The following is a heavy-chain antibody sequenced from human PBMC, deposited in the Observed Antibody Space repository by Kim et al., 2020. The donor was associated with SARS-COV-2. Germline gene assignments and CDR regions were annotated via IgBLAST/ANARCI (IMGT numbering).Heavy chain of an antibody. J-gene: IGHJ4*01. CDR3: ARDRTGYSWSTKYYFDY. CDR1: GFLFSSYA. CDR2: ISYDGSNK. Sequence: GGSLRLPCAASGFLFSSYAMHWVRQAPGKGLEWVAVISYDGSNKYYAGSVKGRFAISRDNSKNTLYLQMNSLRAEDTAVYYCARDRTGYSWSTKYYFDY. D-gene: IGHD5-18*01. V-gene: IGHV3-30*09.